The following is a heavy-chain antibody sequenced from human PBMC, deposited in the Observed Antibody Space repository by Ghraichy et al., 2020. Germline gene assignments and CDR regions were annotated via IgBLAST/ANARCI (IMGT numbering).Heavy chain of an antibody. CDR1: GFNLRTFT. V-gene: IGHV3-30*04. Sequence: GGSPRLSCVASGFNLRTFTLHWVRQAPGKGLEWVAVSSWDESNNFYADSVKGRFTISRDYSKSTVYLQMDSLRVEDTAVYYCARVLSSASPEYFEHWGPGTLVVVSS. D-gene: IGHD2-2*01. J-gene: IGHJ1*01. CDR2: SSWDESNN. CDR3: ARVLSSASPEYFEH.